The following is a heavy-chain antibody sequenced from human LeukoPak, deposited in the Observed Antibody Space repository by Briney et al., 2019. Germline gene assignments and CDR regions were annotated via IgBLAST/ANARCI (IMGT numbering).Heavy chain of an antibody. Sequence: ASVKVSCKASGYTFTSYAISLVRQAPGQGLEWMGWISAYNGKTNYAQNLQGRVTMTTDASTSTAYMELRSLRSDDTAVYYCARHPYYDSSGYYVYWGQGTLVTVSS. CDR1: GYTFTSYA. J-gene: IGHJ4*02. CDR3: ARHPYYDSSGYYVY. D-gene: IGHD3-22*01. V-gene: IGHV1-18*01. CDR2: ISAYNGKT.